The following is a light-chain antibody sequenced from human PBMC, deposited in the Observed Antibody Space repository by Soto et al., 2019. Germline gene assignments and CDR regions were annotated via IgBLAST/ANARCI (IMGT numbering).Light chain of an antibody. CDR3: QQHNPYSPYT. J-gene: IGKJ2*01. CDR1: QSNTNC. Sequence: DIQMTQSPSTLSASVGDRVTITCRASQSNTNCLAWYQQKPVKASKLLIFDASSLRSGVPSRFSGSGSGTEFTLTISSLQPEDFATYYCQQHNPYSPYTFGQGTKVDIK. CDR2: DAS. V-gene: IGKV1-5*03.